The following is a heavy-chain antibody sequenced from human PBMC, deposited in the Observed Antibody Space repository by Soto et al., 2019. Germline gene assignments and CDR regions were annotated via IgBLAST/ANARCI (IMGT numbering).Heavy chain of an antibody. J-gene: IGHJ4*02. V-gene: IGHV3-23*01. CDR2: ISGSGGST. D-gene: IGHD2-2*01. CDR3: AKDQGYCSSTSCYAFDY. CDR1: GFTFSSYA. Sequence: PGGSLRLSCAASGFTFSSYAMSWVRQAPGKGLEWVSAISGSGGSTYYADSVKGRFTISRDNSKNTLYLQMNSLRAEDTAVYYCAKDQGYCSSTSCYAFDYWGQGTLVTVS.